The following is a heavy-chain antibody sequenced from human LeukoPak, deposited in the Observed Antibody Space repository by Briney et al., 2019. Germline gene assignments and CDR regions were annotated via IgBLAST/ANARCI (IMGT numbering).Heavy chain of an antibody. D-gene: IGHD2-2*02. CDR1: GGSFSGYY. CDR2: INHSGST. Sequence: SETLSLTCAVYGGSFSGYYWSWIRQPPGKGLEWIGEINHSGSTNHNPSLKSRVTISVDTSKNQFSLKLSSVTAADTAVYYCARGSYPDCSSTSCYTFFDYWGQGTLVTVSS. CDR3: ARGSYPDCSSTSCYTFFDY. V-gene: IGHV4-34*01. J-gene: IGHJ4*02.